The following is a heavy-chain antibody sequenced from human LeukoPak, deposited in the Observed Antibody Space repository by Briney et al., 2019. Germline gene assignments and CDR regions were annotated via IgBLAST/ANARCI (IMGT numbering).Heavy chain of an antibody. Sequence: GGSLRLSCAASGFTFSSYGMHWVRQAPGKGLEWVAVISYDGSNKYYADSVKGRFTISRDNAKNTLYLQMNSLRAEDTAVYYCAKSDWFDSWGQGTLVTVSS. V-gene: IGHV3-30*18. CDR2: ISYDGSNK. CDR3: AKSDWFDS. J-gene: IGHJ5*01. CDR1: GFTFSSYG.